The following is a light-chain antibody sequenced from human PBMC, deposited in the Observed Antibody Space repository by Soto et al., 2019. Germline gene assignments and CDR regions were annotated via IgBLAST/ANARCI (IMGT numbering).Light chain of an antibody. Sequence: DIVMSQSPDSLAVSLGERATINYKSSQSILHSSTNRNYLAWYQQKPGQPLRLLFYWASTRASGVPDRFSASGSATDFTLTISTLQAEDVAVYHCQQYYRTPPTFGQGTKVEIK. CDR2: WAS. V-gene: IGKV4-1*01. J-gene: IGKJ1*01. CDR1: QSILHSSTNRNY. CDR3: QQYYRTPPT.